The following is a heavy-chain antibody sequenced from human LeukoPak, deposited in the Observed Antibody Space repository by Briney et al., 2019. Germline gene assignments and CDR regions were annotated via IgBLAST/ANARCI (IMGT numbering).Heavy chain of an antibody. J-gene: IGHJ4*02. D-gene: IGHD2-15*01. CDR1: GHTFTSYG. CDR2: ISAYNGNT. Sequence: ASVKVSCKASGHTFTSYGISWVRQAPGQGLEWMGWISAYNGNTNYAQKLQGRVTMTTDTSTSTAYMELRSLRSDDTAVYYCARVVEIVVVVAATPYYFDYWGQGTLVTVSS. CDR3: ARVVEIVVVVAATPYYFDY. V-gene: IGHV1-18*04.